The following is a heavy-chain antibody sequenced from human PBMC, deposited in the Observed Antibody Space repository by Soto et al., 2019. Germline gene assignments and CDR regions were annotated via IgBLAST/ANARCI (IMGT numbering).Heavy chain of an antibody. CDR3: AKELEWELDY. Sequence: QVQLVESGGGVVQPGRSLRLSCAASGFTFSSYGIHWVRQAPGKGLEWVAVISYDGSNKYYADSVKGRFTISRDNSKNTLYLQMNSLRAEDMAVYYCAKELEWELDYWGQGTLVTVSS. CDR1: GFTFSSYG. D-gene: IGHD1-26*01. CDR2: ISYDGSNK. J-gene: IGHJ4*02. V-gene: IGHV3-30*18.